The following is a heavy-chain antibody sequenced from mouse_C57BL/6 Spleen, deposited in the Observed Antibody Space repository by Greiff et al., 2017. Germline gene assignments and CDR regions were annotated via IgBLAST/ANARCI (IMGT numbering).Heavy chain of an antibody. V-gene: IGHV2-2*01. CDR2: IWSGGST. J-gene: IGHJ1*03. CDR1: GFSLTSYG. CDR3: ARSPRGYFDV. D-gene: IGHD3-3*01. Sequence: QVQLQQSGPGLVQPSQSLSITCTVSGFSLTSYGVHWVRQSPGKGLEWLGVIWSGGSTDYNAAFISRLSISKDNSKSQVFFKMNSLQADDTAIYYCARSPRGYFDVWGTGTTVTVSS.